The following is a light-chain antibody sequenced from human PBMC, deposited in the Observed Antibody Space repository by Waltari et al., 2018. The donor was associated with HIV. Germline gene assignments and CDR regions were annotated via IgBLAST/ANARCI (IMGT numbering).Light chain of an antibody. J-gene: IGLJ1*01. V-gene: IGLV1-40*01. CDR1: RSNIGAGYD. Sequence: QSVLTQPPSVSGAPGQRVTISCTGSRSNIGAGYDVHWYQQLPGTAPKLLIYGNTNRPSGVPDRFSGSKSGTSASLAITGLQAEDEADYYCATWDDSLKGYVFGTGTKVTVL. CDR3: ATWDDSLKGYV. CDR2: GNT.